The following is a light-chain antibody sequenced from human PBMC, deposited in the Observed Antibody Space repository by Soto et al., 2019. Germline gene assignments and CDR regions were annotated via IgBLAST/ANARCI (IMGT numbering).Light chain of an antibody. CDR3: QSYDSSLRGSL. CDR2: GNS. V-gene: IGLV1-40*01. CDR1: SSNIGAGYD. J-gene: IGLJ2*01. Sequence: QSVLTQPPSVSGAPGQRVTISCAGSSSNIGAGYDVHWYQQLPGTAPKLLIYGNSNRPSGVPDRFSGSKSGTSASLAITGLQAEDEAEYYCQSYDSSLRGSLFGGGTKLTVL.